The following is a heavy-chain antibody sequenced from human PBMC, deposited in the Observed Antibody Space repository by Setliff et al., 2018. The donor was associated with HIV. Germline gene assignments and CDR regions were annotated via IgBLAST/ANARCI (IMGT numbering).Heavy chain of an antibody. CDR2: IYTSGNT. J-gene: IGHJ4*01. V-gene: IGHV4-61*09. CDR3: ARGLSSQTYWGTRPLGLDY. Sequence: SETLSLTCTVSGGSISSGSYYWSWIRQPAGKGLEWIGHIYTSGNTNHNPSLKSRVTISVDTSENQFSLKLSSVTAADTAVYYCARGLSSQTYWGTRPLGLDYWGQGSLVTVSS. CDR1: GGSISSGSYY. D-gene: IGHD2-2*01.